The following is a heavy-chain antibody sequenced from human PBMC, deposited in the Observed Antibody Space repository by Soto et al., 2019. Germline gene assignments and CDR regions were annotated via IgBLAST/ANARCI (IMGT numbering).Heavy chain of an antibody. Sequence: PGGSLRLSCAASGFTFGPFWMHWVRQAPGKGLVWLSHISSSSAYTNYAASVKGRFTISRDNAKNSLYLQMNSLRAEDTAVYYCARDIVVIPTARPNDAFDIWGQGTMVTVSS. J-gene: IGHJ3*02. CDR2: ISSSSAYT. V-gene: IGHV3-11*05. CDR1: GFTFGPFW. CDR3: ARDIVVIPTARPNDAFDI. D-gene: IGHD2-2*02.